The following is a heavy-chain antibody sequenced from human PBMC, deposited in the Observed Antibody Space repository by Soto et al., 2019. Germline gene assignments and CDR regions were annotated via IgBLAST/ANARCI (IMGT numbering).Heavy chain of an antibody. J-gene: IGHJ4*02. CDR3: ARDGEGF. Sequence: EVQLVESGGGLVQPGGSLRLSCAASGFTFSSNWMHWVRRVPGRGLVWVSRINADGSETNYEDSVEGQFTISRDNPKNTLYLQMNSLRAEDTAVYYCARDGEGFWGQGTLVTVSS. D-gene: IGHD2-21*01. V-gene: IGHV3-74*01. CDR2: INADGSET. CDR1: GFTFSSNW.